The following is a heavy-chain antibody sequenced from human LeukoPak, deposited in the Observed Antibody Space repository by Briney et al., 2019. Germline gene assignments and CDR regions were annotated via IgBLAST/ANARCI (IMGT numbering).Heavy chain of an antibody. CDR2: ISYDGSNK. Sequence: GGSLRLSCAASGFTFSSYAMHWVRQAPGKGLEWVAVISYDGSNKYYADSVKGRFTISRDNAKNSVYLQMNSLRAEDTAVYYCARDRVWTVLYWGQGTLVTVSS. CDR3: ARDRVWTVLY. J-gene: IGHJ4*02. CDR1: GFTFSSYA. D-gene: IGHD6-13*01. V-gene: IGHV3-30-3*01.